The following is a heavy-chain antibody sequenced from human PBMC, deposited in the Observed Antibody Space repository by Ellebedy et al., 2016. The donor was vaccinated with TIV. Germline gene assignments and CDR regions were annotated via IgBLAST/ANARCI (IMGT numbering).Heavy chain of an antibody. CDR2: IYYTGST. CDR3: ARDTWDGRGWYSGFDD. V-gene: IGHV4-39*07. Sequence: SETLSLTXTVSGGSITTDSIYWGWIRQPPGKGLEWIASIYYTGSTYYNSTLKSRVTTSVDTSKNQFSLKLSSVTAADTAVYYCARDTWDGRGWYSGFDDWGQGTLVTVSS. J-gene: IGHJ4*02. CDR1: GGSITTDSIY. D-gene: IGHD6-19*01.